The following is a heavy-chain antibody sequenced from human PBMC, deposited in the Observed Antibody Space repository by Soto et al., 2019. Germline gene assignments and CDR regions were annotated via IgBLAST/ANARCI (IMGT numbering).Heavy chain of an antibody. Sequence: PGGSLRLSCAASGFTFSSYGMHWVRQAPGKGLEWVAVIWYDGSNKYYADSVKGRFTISRDNSKNTLYLQMNSLRAEDTAVYYCAREGSPTIFGVVTGMDGWGQGTTGTVAS. D-gene: IGHD3-3*01. J-gene: IGHJ6*02. CDR1: GFTFSSYG. V-gene: IGHV3-33*01. CDR2: IWYDGSNK. CDR3: AREGSPTIFGVVTGMDG.